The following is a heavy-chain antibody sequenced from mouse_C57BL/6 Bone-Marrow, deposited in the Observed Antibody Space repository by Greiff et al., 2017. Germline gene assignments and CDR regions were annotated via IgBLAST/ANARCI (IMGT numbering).Heavy chain of an antibody. CDR1: GYSITSDY. CDR2: ISYSGST. V-gene: IGHV3-8*01. J-gene: IGHJ3*01. D-gene: IGHD2-1*01. CDR3: ARCIYYGNCRFAY. Sequence: EVQRVESGPGLAKPSQTLSLTCSVTGYSITSDYWNWIRKFPGNKLEYMGYISYSGSTYYNPSLKSRISITRDTSKNQYYLQLNSVTTEDTATYYCARCIYYGNCRFAYWGQGTLVTVSA.